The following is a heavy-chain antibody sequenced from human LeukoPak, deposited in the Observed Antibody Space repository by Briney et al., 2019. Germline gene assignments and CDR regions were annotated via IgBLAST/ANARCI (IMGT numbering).Heavy chain of an antibody. CDR3: ATVPRIPAVGNTEYFRH. V-gene: IGHV5-51*01. J-gene: IGHJ1*01. Sequence: GESLKISCKGSGYSFTSYWIGWVGQMPGKGLEWMGIINPGDSDTRYSPSFQGQVTISVDKSISTAYLQWSSLEAPDTAMYFCATVPRIPAVGNTEYFRHWGQGTLVSVSS. D-gene: IGHD6-13*01. CDR1: GYSFTSYW. CDR2: INPGDSDT.